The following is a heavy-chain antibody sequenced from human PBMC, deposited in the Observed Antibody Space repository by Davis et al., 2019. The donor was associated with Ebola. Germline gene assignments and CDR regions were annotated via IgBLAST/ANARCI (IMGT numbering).Heavy chain of an antibody. CDR3: AKDGVDSSGDYYAMDV. CDR1: GFTFSRYG. J-gene: IGHJ6*02. V-gene: IGHV3-30*02. Sequence: GESLKISCAASGFTFSRYGMHWVRQGPGKGLEWVAVVWHDGENKYYADSVEGRFTISRDNSKNTLYLQMNSLRAEDTAVYYCAKDGVDSSGDYYAMDVWGQGTTVTVSS. D-gene: IGHD6-19*01. CDR2: VWHDGENK.